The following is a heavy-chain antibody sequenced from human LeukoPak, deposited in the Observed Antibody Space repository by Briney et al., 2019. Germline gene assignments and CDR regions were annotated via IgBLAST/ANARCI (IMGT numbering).Heavy chain of an antibody. CDR2: INPNSGGT. V-gene: IGHV1-2*02. D-gene: IGHD6-19*01. CDR1: GYTFTGYY. Sequence: GASVKVSCKASGYTFTGYYMHWVRQAPGQGLEWMGWINPNSGGTNYAQKFQGRVTMTRDTSISTAYMELSRLRSDDTAVYYCARDRLAVAGGGFDYWGQGTLVTVSS. CDR3: ARDRLAVAGGGFDY. J-gene: IGHJ4*02.